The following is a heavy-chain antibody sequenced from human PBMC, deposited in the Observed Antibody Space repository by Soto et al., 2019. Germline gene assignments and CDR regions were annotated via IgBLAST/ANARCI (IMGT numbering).Heavy chain of an antibody. CDR3: ARDLGQQLFDY. CDR2: ISGHNGNK. CDR1: GYTFTSYG. J-gene: IGHJ4*02. V-gene: IGHV1-18*01. Sequence: QVQLVQSGAEVKKPGASVKVSCKASGYTFTSYGISWVRQAPGQGLEWMGWISGHNGNKKYAQKLQGRVSMTTDTSSSTAYMELRSLRSDDTAVYYCARDLGQQLFDYWGQGTLVTVSS. D-gene: IGHD6-13*01.